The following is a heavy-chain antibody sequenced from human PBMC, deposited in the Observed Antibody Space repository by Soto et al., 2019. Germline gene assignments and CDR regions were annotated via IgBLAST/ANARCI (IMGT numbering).Heavy chain of an antibody. CDR1: GYSFTSYW. J-gene: IGHJ6*03. D-gene: IGHD2-2*01. V-gene: IGHV5-51*01. CDR2: IYPGDSDT. CDR3: ARSHCSSTSCYPTAYYYYMDV. Sequence: GESLKISCKGSGYSFTSYWIGWVRQMPGKGLEWMGIIYPGDSDTRYSPSFQGQVTISADKSISTAYLQWSSLKASDTAMYYCARSHCSSTSCYPTAYYYYMDVWGKGTTVTVSS.